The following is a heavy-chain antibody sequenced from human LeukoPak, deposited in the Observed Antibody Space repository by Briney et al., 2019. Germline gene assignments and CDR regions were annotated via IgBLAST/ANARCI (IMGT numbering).Heavy chain of an antibody. Sequence: AESLSLTCTVSGGSISSYYWSWIRQPPGKGLEWIGYIYGSGSTNYNHSRKSRVTIPVDTSKNQFPLKLSSVTAADTAVYYCARRVVVITESGVNSFDPWGQGPRVPVSS. CDR2: IYGSGST. CDR1: GGSISSYY. J-gene: IGHJ5*02. CDR3: ARRVVVITESGVNSFDP. V-gene: IGHV4-59*08. D-gene: IGHD3-22*01.